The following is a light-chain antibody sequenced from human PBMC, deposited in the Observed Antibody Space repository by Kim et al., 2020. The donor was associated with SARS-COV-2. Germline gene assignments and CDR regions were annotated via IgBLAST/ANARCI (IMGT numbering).Light chain of an antibody. Sequence: PASISCRSSQSRLHSNGYNYLDWYLQKPGQSPQLLIYLGSNRASGVPDRFSGSGSGTDFTLKISRVEAEDVGVYYCMQALQTPFTFGPGTKVDIK. V-gene: IGKV2-28*01. CDR3: MQALQTPFT. CDR2: LGS. CDR1: QSRLHSNGYNY. J-gene: IGKJ3*01.